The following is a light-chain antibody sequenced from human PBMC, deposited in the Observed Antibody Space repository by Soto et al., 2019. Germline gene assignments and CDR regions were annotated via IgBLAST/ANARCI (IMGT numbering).Light chain of an antibody. J-gene: IGLJ3*02. V-gene: IGLV1-40*01. CDR2: GNS. CDR3: QSSDSSLSGWV. Sequence: QSVLTQPPSVSGAPGQRVTISCTGSSSNIGAGYNVHWYQQLPGTAPKLLIYGNSNRPSGVPDRFSGSKSGTSASLAITGLXXDXXXXYYSQSSDSSLSGWVFGGGTQLTVL. CDR1: SSNIGAGYN.